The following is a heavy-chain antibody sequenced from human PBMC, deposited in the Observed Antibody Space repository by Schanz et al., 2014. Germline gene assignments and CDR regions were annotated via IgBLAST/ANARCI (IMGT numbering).Heavy chain of an antibody. CDR3: ARGRVLES. J-gene: IGHJ5*02. CDR2: VSRSTPDI. D-gene: IGHD1-1*01. V-gene: IGHV3-48*04. CDR1: GFSLDIFA. Sequence: EVQLVESGGGLVEPGGSLRLSCATSGFSLDIFAVSWVRQAPGKGLEWVSYVSRSTPDIYYADSVKGRFTISRDNAKNSLFLQMNSLRPEDTAVYYCARGRVLESWGQGTLVTVSS.